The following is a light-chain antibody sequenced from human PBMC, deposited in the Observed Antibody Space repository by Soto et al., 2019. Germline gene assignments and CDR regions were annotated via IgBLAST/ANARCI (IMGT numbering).Light chain of an antibody. CDR3: ASYTTSSTYV. V-gene: IGLV2-14*01. CDR1: SSDVGGYSY. CDR2: DVS. J-gene: IGLJ1*01. Sequence: QSVLTQPASVSGSPGQAIAISCTGNSSDVGGYSYVSWYQQQPGKAPKLVISDVSNRPSGVSDRCSGSKSGNTAALTISGLQTEDEADYYCASYTTSSTYVFGTGTKVTVL.